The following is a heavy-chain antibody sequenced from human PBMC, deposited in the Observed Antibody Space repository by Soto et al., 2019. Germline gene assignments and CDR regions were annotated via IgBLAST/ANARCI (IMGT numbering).Heavy chain of an antibody. D-gene: IGHD4-17*01. CDR3: VIVPLYDYGDLSHVFDI. Sequence: SETRSLTCAVYGGSFSGYYWSWIRQPPGKGLEWIGEINHSGSTNYNPSLKRRVTISVDTSKNQFSLKLSSVTAADTAVFFFVIVPLYDYGDLSHVFDIWGQETMVTISS. V-gene: IGHV4-34*03. J-gene: IGHJ3*02. CDR1: GGSFSGYY. CDR2: INHSGST.